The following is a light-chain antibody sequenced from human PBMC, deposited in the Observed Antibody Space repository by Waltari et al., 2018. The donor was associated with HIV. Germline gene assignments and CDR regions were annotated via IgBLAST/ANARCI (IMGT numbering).Light chain of an antibody. CDR1: QSLKHTDAKTY. CDR3: KQSLHLLYT. V-gene: IGKV2D-29*02. CDR2: EVS. J-gene: IGKJ2*01. Sequence: VMTQTPSSLSVPPGQPASFSCNSRQSLKHTDAKTYLYWYLQRPGQSPQVLIYEVSKRYAGVPDRFSGSGSGTHFTLKIARVEAEDVGSYYCKQSLHLLYTFGQGTKLEIK.